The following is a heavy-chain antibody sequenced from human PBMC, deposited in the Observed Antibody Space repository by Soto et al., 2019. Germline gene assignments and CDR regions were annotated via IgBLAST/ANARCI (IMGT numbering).Heavy chain of an antibody. J-gene: IGHJ4*02. D-gene: IGHD6-13*01. Sequence: QVPLVQSGAAVKKPGASVKVSCKASGYTFTSYGISWVRQAPGQGLEGMGWISAYNGNTNYAQKLQGRGTMTTDTSTTTVYRDLRRMRSDDTAVYYCARDHKGIRVAAAGKLDYWGQGTLVTVSS. CDR1: GYTFTSYG. CDR3: ARDHKGIRVAAAGKLDY. CDR2: ISAYNGNT. V-gene: IGHV1-18*01.